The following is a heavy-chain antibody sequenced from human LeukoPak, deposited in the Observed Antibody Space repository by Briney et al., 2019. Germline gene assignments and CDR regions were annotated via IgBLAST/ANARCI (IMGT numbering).Heavy chain of an antibody. D-gene: IGHD3-16*02. CDR1: GFTFSSYA. V-gene: IGHV3-23*01. CDR2: ISGSGGST. J-gene: IGHJ4*02. Sequence: TGGSQRLSCAASGFTFSSYAMSWVRQAPGKGLEWVSAISGSGGSTYYADSVKGRFTISRDNSKNTLYLQMNSLRAEDTAVYYCAKVDYVWGSYRYPRGPFDYWGQGTLVTVSS. CDR3: AKVDYVWGSYRYPRGPFDY.